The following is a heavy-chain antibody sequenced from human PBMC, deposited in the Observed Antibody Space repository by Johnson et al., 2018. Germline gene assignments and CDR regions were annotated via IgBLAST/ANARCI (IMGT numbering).Heavy chain of an antibody. V-gene: IGHV3-21*01. CDR3: ARVSLHHDSSAYYDDAFDI. Sequence: VQLVQSGGGVVQPGRSLRLCCAASGFTFSSYRMHWVRQAPGKGLAWVSSISSSGSYIYYADSLKGRFTISRDNAKNSLYLQMNSLRAEETAVYYYARVSLHHDSSAYYDDAFDIWGQGTMVTVSS. CDR2: ISSSGSYI. CDR1: GFTFSSYR. D-gene: IGHD3-22*01. J-gene: IGHJ3*02.